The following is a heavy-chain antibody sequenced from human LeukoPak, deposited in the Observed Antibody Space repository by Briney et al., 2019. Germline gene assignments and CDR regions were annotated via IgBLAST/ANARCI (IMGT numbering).Heavy chain of an antibody. J-gene: IGHJ5*02. V-gene: IGHV3-23*01. Sequence: GGSLRLSCAASGFAFSSYAMSWVRQAPGKGLEWVSAISGSGGSTYYADSVKGRLTISRDNSKNTLYLQMNSLRAEDTAVYYCAQLPPGGVRANWLDPWGQGTLVTVSS. D-gene: IGHD2-8*01. CDR3: AQLPPGGVRANWLDP. CDR2: ISGSGGST. CDR1: GFAFSSYA.